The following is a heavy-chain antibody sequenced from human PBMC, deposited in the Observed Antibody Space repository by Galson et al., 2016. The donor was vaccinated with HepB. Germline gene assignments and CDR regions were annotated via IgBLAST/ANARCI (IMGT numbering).Heavy chain of an antibody. J-gene: IGHJ6*02. CDR1: GGSISSHY. D-gene: IGHD1-14*01. CDR3: TRLPGLIYGFDV. CDR2: IYYSGDT. Sequence: SETLSLTCTVSGGSISSHYWSWIRQPPGKGLEWIGYIYYSGDTNYNPSLKSRVTMSVDTSKNHFSLKLRSVTAADSALYYCTRLPGLIYGFDVWGQGTTVTVSS. V-gene: IGHV4-59*11.